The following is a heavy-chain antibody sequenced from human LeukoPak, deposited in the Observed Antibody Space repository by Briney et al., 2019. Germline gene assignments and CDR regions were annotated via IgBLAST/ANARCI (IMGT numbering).Heavy chain of an antibody. CDR1: GYTFTGYY. V-gene: IGHV1-2*02. CDR2: INPNSGGT. D-gene: IGHD2-21*02. Sequence: ASVKVSCKASGYTFTGYYMHWVRQAPGQGLEWMGWINPNSGGTNYAQKFQGRVTMTRDTSISTAYMELSRLRSDDTAVYYCARVRVVTAGYDYWGQGTLVTVSS. CDR3: ARVRVVTAGYDY. J-gene: IGHJ4*02.